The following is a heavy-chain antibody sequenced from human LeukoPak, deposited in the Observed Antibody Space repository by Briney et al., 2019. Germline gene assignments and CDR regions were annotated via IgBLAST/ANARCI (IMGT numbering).Heavy chain of an antibody. CDR1: GGTFSSYA. D-gene: IGHD1-26*01. Sequence: SVKVSCKASGGTFSSYAISWVRQAPGQGLEWMGGIIPIFGTANYAQKFQGRVTITTDESTSTAYMEPSSLRSEDTAVYYCARVVGARTPDYYYYYYMDVWGKGTTVTVSS. CDR3: ARVVGARTPDYYYYYYMDV. V-gene: IGHV1-69*05. J-gene: IGHJ6*03. CDR2: IIPIFGTA.